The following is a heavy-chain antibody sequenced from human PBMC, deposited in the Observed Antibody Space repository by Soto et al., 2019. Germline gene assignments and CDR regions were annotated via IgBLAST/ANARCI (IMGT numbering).Heavy chain of an antibody. CDR2: VNPNNGDT. J-gene: IGHJ4*02. V-gene: IGHV1-8*01. Sequence: QVQLLQSGAELKKPGASVKVSCKASGYTFSNYDMNWVRQATGQGPEWSGWVNPNNGDTGYAQKFQGRVTLTTDISTTTAYMELTSLRSEDTAIYYCAKVSRKGSAIDFDYWGQGTLITVSS. CDR3: AKVSRKGSAIDFDY. CDR1: GYTFSNYD. D-gene: IGHD3-10*01.